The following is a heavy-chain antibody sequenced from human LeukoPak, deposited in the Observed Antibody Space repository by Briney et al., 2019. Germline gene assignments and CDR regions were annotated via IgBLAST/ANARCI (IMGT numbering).Heavy chain of an antibody. CDR3: ARGRAVANYFDY. CDR1: GFTFDDYA. J-gene: IGHJ4*02. V-gene: IGHV3-9*01. D-gene: IGHD6-19*01. Sequence: GGSLRLSCVASGFTFDDYAMHWVRQGPGKGLEWLSGISWNSNTIRYADSVKGRFTLSRDNAKNSLVLEMNSLKDEDTAFYYCARGRAVANYFDYWGQGILVTVSS. CDR2: ISWNSNTI.